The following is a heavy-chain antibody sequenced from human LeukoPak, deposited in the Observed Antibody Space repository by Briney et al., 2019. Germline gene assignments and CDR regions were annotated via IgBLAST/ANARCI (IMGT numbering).Heavy chain of an antibody. D-gene: IGHD3-10*01. CDR1: SFSFSDFW. CDR2: IKRFGSEK. J-gene: IGHJ4*02. CDR3: ARSSSQGFDYFDY. Sequence: GGSLRLSCVASSFSFSDFWMSWVRQRPGKGLEWVATIKRFGSEKTYLDSVKGRFTISRDDSKSSLSLQMNNLGADDSGLYYCARSSSQGFDYFDYWGQGALVTVSS. V-gene: IGHV3-7*01.